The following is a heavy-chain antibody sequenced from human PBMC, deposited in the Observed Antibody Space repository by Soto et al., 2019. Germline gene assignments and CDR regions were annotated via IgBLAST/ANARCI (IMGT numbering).Heavy chain of an antibody. D-gene: IGHD3-10*01. CDR1: GFTLKSYE. CDR2: ITSSTRTT. V-gene: IGHV3-48*03. Sequence: DEQLVESGGGLVQSGGSLRLSCEASGFTLKSYEVNWVRQAPGKGLEWISYITSSTRTTYYADSVKGRFTISRDNARKSVYLQMNSLRVEDTSIYYCARGNTRIQGDLSHYNGLDVWGQGTTVTVSS. CDR3: ARGNTRIQGDLSHYNGLDV. J-gene: IGHJ6*02.